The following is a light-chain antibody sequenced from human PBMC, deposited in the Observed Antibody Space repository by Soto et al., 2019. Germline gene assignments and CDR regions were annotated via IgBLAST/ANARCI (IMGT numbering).Light chain of an antibody. Sequence: SYELTQPPSVSVSPGQTASITCSGDKLGDKYACWYQQKPGQSPVLVIYQDSKRPSGIPERFSGSNSGNTATLTISGTQAMDEADYYCQAWDNSTAYVFGTGTKVTV. CDR3: QAWDNSTAYV. J-gene: IGLJ1*01. CDR1: KLGDKY. CDR2: QDS. V-gene: IGLV3-1*01.